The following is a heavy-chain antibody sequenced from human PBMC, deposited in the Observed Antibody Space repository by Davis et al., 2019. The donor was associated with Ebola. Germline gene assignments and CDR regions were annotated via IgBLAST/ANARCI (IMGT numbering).Heavy chain of an antibody. CDR2: IYPGDSDT. CDR1: GYSFSSYW. D-gene: IGHD6-6*01. J-gene: IGHJ4*02. V-gene: IGHV5-51*01. Sequence: GESLKISCKGSGYSFSSYWIGWVRQMPGKGLEWMGIIYPGDSDTRYSPSFQGQVTISADRSISTAYLQWSSLKASDTAMYYCARRSYSSSTRYIDYWGQGTLVTVSS. CDR3: ARRSYSSSTRYIDY.